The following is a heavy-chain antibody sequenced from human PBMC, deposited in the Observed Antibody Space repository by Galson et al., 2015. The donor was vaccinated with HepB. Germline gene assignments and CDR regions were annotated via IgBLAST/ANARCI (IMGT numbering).Heavy chain of an antibody. V-gene: IGHV3-48*01. D-gene: IGHD3-10*01. Sequence: SLRLCCAASGFTFSSYSMNWVRQALGKGLEWVSYISSSSSTIYYADSVKGRFTISRDNAKNSLYLQMNSLRAEDTAVYYCARDQRITMVQGVISPPSYYYYMDVWGKGTTVTVSS. J-gene: IGHJ6*03. CDR3: ARDQRITMVQGVISPPSYYYYMDV. CDR2: ISSSSSTI. CDR1: GFTFSSYS.